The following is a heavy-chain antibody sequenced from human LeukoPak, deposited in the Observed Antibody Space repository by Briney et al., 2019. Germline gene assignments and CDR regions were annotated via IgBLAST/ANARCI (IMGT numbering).Heavy chain of an antibody. CDR2: ISSSSSYI. CDR1: GFTFSSYS. D-gene: IGHD6-6*01. V-gene: IGHV3-21*01. J-gene: IGHJ5*02. CDR3: SRGGEYSSSSVRS. Sequence: PGGSLRLSCAASGFTFSSYSMNWVRQAPGKGLEWVSSISSSSSYIYYADSVKGRFTISRDNSKNTLYLQVNSLRTEDTAVYYCSRGGEYSSSSVRSWGQGTLVTVFS.